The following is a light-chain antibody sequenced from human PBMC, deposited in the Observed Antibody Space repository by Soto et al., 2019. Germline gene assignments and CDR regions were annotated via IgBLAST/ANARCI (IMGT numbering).Light chain of an antibody. CDR3: MQALQISPALT. CDR1: QSLLHSDGYNC. V-gene: IGKV2-28*01. J-gene: IGKJ4*01. Sequence: DIVLTQSPLSLPVTPGEPASISCRSSQSLLHSDGYNCLDWYLQKPGQSPQLLIYLGSNRASGVPDRFSGSGSGTDFTLKISRVEAEDVGVYYCMQALQISPALTFGGGTKVEIK. CDR2: LGS.